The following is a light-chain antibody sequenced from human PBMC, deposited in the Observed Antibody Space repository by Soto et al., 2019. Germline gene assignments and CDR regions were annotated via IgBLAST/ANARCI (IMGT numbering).Light chain of an antibody. Sequence: DIQMTQSPSSLSASVGDTVTITCRASQTIITYLNWYQQKPGKAPRLLIYAASTLQSGVPSRFSGGGSGTDFTLTIRSLQPEDFATYYCQQSFSTTWTFGHGTKVDIK. CDR2: AAS. V-gene: IGKV1-39*01. CDR1: QTIITY. CDR3: QQSFSTTWT. J-gene: IGKJ1*01.